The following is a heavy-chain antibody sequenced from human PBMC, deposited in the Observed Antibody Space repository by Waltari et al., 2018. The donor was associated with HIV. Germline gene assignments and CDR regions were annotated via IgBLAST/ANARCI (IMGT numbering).Heavy chain of an antibody. J-gene: IGHJ6*02. CDR2: ISGSGGST. V-gene: IGHV3-23*01. CDR3: AKDWRERDSSGLDYGMDV. Sequence: EVQLLESGGGLVQPGGSLRLSCAASGFTFSSYAMSWVRQAPGKGLEWVSAISGSGGSTYYADSVKGRFTISRDNSKNTLYLQMNSLRAEDTAVYYCAKDWRERDSSGLDYGMDVWGQGTTVTVSS. CDR1: GFTFSSYA. D-gene: IGHD3-22*01.